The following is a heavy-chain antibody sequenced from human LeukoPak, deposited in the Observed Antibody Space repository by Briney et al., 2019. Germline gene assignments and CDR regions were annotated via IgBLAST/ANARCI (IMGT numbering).Heavy chain of an antibody. Sequence: ASVKVSCKASGYTFTSYYIHWVRQAPGQGLEWMGIINPSDGSTSSAQRFQGRVTMTRDTPTSTVYMELSSLRSEDTAVYYCARGYPMDWNYFDYWGQGMLVTVSS. CDR2: INPSDGST. CDR3: ARGYPMDWNYFDY. V-gene: IGHV1-46*01. D-gene: IGHD3/OR15-3a*01. J-gene: IGHJ4*02. CDR1: GYTFTSYY.